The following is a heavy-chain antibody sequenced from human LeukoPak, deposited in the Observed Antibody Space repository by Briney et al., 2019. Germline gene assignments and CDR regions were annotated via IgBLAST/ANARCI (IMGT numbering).Heavy chain of an antibody. CDR2: ILYDGNNK. D-gene: IGHD5-18*01. V-gene: IGHV3-30*03. J-gene: IGHJ4*02. CDR3: ARDMRDSAQLRYSYGYEFDY. Sequence: GGSLRLSCAASDFSFSNYGMHWVRQAPGKGLEWVAVILYDGNNKHYAESVKGRFTISRDNSKNTLYLQMNSLRAEDTAVYYCARDMRDSAQLRYSYGYEFDYWGQGTLVTVSS. CDR1: DFSFSNYG.